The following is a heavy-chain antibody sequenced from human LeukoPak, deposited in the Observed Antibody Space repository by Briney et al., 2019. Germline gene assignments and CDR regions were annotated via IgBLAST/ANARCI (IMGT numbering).Heavy chain of an antibody. CDR2: IYYSGST. D-gene: IGHD3-10*01. Sequence: SETLSLTCTVSGGSISSYYWSWIRQPPGKGLEWIGYIYYSGSTNYNPSLKSQVTISVDTSKNQFSLRLSSVTAADTAVYYCARRNGHYYGSENWFDPWGQGTLVTVSS. J-gene: IGHJ5*02. CDR3: ARRNGHYYGSENWFDP. CDR1: GGSISSYY. V-gene: IGHV4-59*08.